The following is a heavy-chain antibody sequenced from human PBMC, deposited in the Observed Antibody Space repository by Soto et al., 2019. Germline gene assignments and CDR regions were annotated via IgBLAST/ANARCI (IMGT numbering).Heavy chain of an antibody. Sequence: SETLSLTCTVAGGSISKYYWTWIRQPPGKGLEWIGYISNSGSAHYIPSLESRVTISVDSSKNLFSLRLSSVTAADTAVYYCARHIPRAGTVFDYWGQGTLVTVSS. V-gene: IGHV4-59*08. CDR1: GGSISKYY. D-gene: IGHD6-19*01. CDR2: ISNSGSA. CDR3: ARHIPRAGTVFDY. J-gene: IGHJ4*02.